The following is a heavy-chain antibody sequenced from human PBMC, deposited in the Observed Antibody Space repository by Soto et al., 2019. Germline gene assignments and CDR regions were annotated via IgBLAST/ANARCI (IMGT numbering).Heavy chain of an antibody. V-gene: IGHV3-23*01. CDR2: LDGSGSHT. CDR1: GFTFSSDA. D-gene: IGHD1-1*01. J-gene: IGHJ4*02. Sequence: EVQLLESGGGLVQPGGSLRLSCAASGFTFSSDAMSWVRQAPGRGLEWVSSLDGSGSHTFHADSVKGRFTISRVNSKNTVYLQMNSLRAEDTAVYYCVKARYSSNRGYFDYWGQGTVVTVSS. CDR3: VKARYSSNRGYFDY.